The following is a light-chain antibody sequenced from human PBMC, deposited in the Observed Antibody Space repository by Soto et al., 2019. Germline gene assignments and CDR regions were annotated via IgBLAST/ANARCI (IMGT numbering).Light chain of an antibody. V-gene: IGKV3-15*01. CDR3: HHYGSSPLT. CDR1: QSVSSN. Sequence: EIVMTQSPATLSVSPGERATLSCRASQSVSSNLAWYQQKPGQAPRLLIYGASTRATGIPARFSGSGSGTEFTLTISSLQSEDFAVYYCHHYGSSPLTFGQGTKVDIK. CDR2: GAS. J-gene: IGKJ1*01.